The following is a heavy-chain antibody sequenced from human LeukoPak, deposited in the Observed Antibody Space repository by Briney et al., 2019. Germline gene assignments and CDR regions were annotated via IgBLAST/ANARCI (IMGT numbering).Heavy chain of an antibody. CDR3: AKDLGVTMVRDASYGMDV. CDR2: ISYDGSNK. V-gene: IGHV3-30*18. D-gene: IGHD3-10*01. J-gene: IGHJ6*04. Sequence: GRSLRLSCAASGFTFSSYGVHWVRQAPGKGLEWVAVISYDGSNKYYADSVKGRFTISRDNSKNTLYLQMNSLRAEDTAVYYCAKDLGVTMVRDASYGMDVWGKGTTVTVSS. CDR1: GFTFSSYG.